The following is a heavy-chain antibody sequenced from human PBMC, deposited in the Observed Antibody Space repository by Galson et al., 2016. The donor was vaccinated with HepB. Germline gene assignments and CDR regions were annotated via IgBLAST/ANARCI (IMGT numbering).Heavy chain of an antibody. V-gene: IGHV3-23*01. Sequence: SLRLSCAASGFTFRNYAMNWVRQAPGKGLEWVSSISGSGNSTHYADSVKGRFTISRDNSKNTLYLQLNSLRPDDPAVYFCAKAGGSYSSFDPWGQGTLVTVSS. J-gene: IGHJ5*02. CDR1: GFTFRNYA. CDR3: AKAGGSYSSFDP. D-gene: IGHD1-26*01. CDR2: ISGSGNST.